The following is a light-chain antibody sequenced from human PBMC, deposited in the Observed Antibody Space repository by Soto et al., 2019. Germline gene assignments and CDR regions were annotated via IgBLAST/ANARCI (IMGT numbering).Light chain of an antibody. Sequence: DIVMTQSPDSLAVSLGERATINCRSSQSVLYSSNNKNYLVWYQQKPGQPPKLLIYWASTRESGVPDRFSGSGSGTDFTLTISSLQADDVAVYYCQQYYTTPWTFGQGTKVEIK. CDR1: QSVLYSSNNKNY. V-gene: IGKV4-1*01. J-gene: IGKJ1*01. CDR2: WAS. CDR3: QQYYTTPWT.